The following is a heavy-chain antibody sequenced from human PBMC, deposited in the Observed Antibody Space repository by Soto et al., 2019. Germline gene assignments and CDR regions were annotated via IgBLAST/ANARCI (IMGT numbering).Heavy chain of an antibody. V-gene: IGHV4-30-4*01. CDR2: IYYSGNT. CDR1: GDSISSDDYY. J-gene: IGHJ5*02. Sequence: SQTLSLPCTGSGDSISSDDYYWCWIRQPPGKGLEWIGCIYYSGNTYYNPSLKRRFSISVDTSKNQFSLQLSSVTVADTAVYYCARVLQPYSSPPGPLETWGLGPLVT. D-gene: IGHD6-13*01. CDR3: ARVLQPYSSPPGPLET.